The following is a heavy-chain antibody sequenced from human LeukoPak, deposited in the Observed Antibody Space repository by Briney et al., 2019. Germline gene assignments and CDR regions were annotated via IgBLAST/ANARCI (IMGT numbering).Heavy chain of an antibody. D-gene: IGHD3-16*02. CDR2: IIPIFGTA. Sequence: SVKVSCKASGGTFSSYAISWVRQAPGQGLEWMGGIIPIFGTANYAQKFQGRVTITTDESTSTAYMELSSLRSDDTAVYYCATTFGGVIVIPGDYWGQGTLVTVSS. J-gene: IGHJ4*02. V-gene: IGHV1-69*05. CDR1: GGTFSSYA. CDR3: ATTFGGVIVIPGDY.